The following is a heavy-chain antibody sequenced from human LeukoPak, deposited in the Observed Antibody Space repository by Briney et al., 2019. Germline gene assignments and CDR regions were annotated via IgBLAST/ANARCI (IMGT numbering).Heavy chain of an antibody. CDR1: GFTFSSYA. CDR3: AKDFGVTMVRGVPEIDY. CDR2: ISGSGGST. Sequence: GGSLRLSCAASGFTFSSYAMSWVRQAPGKGLEWVSAISGSGGSTYYADSVKGRFTISRDNSKNTLYLQMNSLRAEDTAVYYCAKDFGVTMVRGVPEIDYWGQGTLVTVSS. D-gene: IGHD3-10*01. J-gene: IGHJ4*02. V-gene: IGHV3-23*01.